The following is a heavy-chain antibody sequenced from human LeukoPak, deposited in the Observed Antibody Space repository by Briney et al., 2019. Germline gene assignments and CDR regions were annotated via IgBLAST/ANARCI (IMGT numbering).Heavy chain of an antibody. CDR1: GFTVNKAW. V-gene: IGHV3-15*01. Sequence: PGESLRLSCAASGFTVNKAWMNWVRQAPGKGLEWVGRIKTKNDGGTTDYGAPVKDRFTISRDDSTNTVYLQMNSLRAEDTAVYYCAKEVQTTVTTSADYWGQGTLVTVSS. J-gene: IGHJ4*02. CDR2: IKTKNDGGTT. CDR3: AKEVQTTVTTSADY. D-gene: IGHD4-17*01.